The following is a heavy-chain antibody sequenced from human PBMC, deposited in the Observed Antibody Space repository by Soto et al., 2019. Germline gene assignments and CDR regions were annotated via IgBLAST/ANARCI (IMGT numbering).Heavy chain of an antibody. CDR1: GFTFSSYA. Sequence: GGSLRLSCAASGFTFSSYAMSWVRQAPGKGLEWVSAISGSGGSTYYADSVKGRFTISRDNSKNTLYLQMNSLRAEDTAVYYCAREYYDSSGYYQGGPVHWGQGTLVTVSS. J-gene: IGHJ4*02. D-gene: IGHD3-22*01. V-gene: IGHV3-23*01. CDR2: ISGSGGST. CDR3: AREYYDSSGYYQGGPVH.